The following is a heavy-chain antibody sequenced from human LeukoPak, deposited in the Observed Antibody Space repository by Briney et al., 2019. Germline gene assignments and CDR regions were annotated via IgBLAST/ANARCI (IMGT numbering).Heavy chain of an antibody. Sequence: SETLSLTCTVPGRSISSSSYYLGWIRQPPGKGLEWIVSIYYSGSTYYNPSLKSRVTISVDTSKNQFSLKLSSVTAADTAVYYCARQLHRVSFYFDYWGQGTLVTVSS. CDR2: IYYSGST. V-gene: IGHV4-39*01. J-gene: IGHJ4*02. CDR3: ARQLHRVSFYFDY. D-gene: IGHD1-26*01. CDR1: GRSISSSSYY.